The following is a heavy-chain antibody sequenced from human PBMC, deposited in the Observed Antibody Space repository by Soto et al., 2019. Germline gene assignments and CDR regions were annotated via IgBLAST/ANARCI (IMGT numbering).Heavy chain of an antibody. V-gene: IGHV1-2*02. CDR2: INPSTGGT. J-gene: IGHJ5*02. Sequence: VKVSCKTSGYTFTGYYMHWVRQAPGQGLEWMGYINPSTGGTNYAQKFQGRVTLTRDTSITTAYMELTSLKSDDTAVYYCARAQGVLYPLDPWGQGTLVTVSS. D-gene: IGHD2-2*01. CDR1: GYTFTGYY. CDR3: ARAQGVLYPLDP.